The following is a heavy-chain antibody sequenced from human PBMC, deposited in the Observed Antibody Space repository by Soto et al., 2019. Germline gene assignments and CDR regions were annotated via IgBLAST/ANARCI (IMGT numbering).Heavy chain of an antibody. V-gene: IGHV3-11*06. Sequence: QEQLVESGGGLVQPGGSLRLSCVASGFNFRDYYMSWIRQATGKGLEWLSYISNLGSQTKYADSLKGRFTISRDNAKGSLYLHMNSLSADDTAVYYCARRFSHYYGLEVWGQGTTVTVSS. J-gene: IGHJ6*02. CDR2: ISNLGSQT. CDR1: GFNFRDYY. CDR3: ARRFSHYYGLEV. D-gene: IGHD3-3*01.